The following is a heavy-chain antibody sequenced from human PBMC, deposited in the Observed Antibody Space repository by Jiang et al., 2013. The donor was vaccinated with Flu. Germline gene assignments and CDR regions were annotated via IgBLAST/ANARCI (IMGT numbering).Heavy chain of an antibody. CDR2: INTNTGNP. J-gene: IGHJ4*02. CDR1: GYTFTSYA. Sequence: CKASGYTFTSYAMNWVRQAPGQGLEWMGWINTNTGNPTYAQGFTGRFVFSLDTSVSTAFLQISSLKAEDTGVYYCATSSSGSYDYWGQGTLVTVSS. V-gene: IGHV7-4-1*02. CDR3: ATSSSGSYDY. D-gene: IGHD6-19*01.